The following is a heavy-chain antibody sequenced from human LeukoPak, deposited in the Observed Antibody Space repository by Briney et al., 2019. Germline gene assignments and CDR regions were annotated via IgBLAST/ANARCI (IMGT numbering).Heavy chain of an antibody. J-gene: IGHJ5*02. Sequence: PSETLSLTCAVYGGSFSGYYWSWIRQPPGKGLEWIGRIYTSGSTNYNPSLKSRVTMSVDTSKNQFSLKLSSVTAADTAVYYCARDQSSGWYSGWFDPWGQGTLVTVSS. CDR2: IYTSGST. CDR1: GGSFSGYY. D-gene: IGHD6-19*01. CDR3: ARDQSSGWYSGWFDP. V-gene: IGHV4-59*10.